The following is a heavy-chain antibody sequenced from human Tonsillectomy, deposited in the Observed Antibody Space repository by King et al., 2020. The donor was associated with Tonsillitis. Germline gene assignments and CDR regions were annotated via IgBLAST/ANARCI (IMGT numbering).Heavy chain of an antibody. Sequence: VQLVESGAEVKKPGESLKISCKGSGYSFTSYWIGWVRQMPGKGLEWMGIIYPGDSDTRYSPSFQGQVTISADKSISTAYLQWSSLKAPDTAMYYCARDRATVVTTPYWYFDLWGRGTLVTVSS. V-gene: IGHV5-51*01. CDR2: IYPGDSDT. D-gene: IGHD4-23*01. CDR1: GYSFTSYW. CDR3: ARDRATVVTTPYWYFDL. J-gene: IGHJ2*01.